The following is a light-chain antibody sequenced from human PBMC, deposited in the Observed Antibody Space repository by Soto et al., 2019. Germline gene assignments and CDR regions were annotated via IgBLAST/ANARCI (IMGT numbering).Light chain of an antibody. CDR1: HSLVYSDGNTY. J-gene: IGKJ2*01. Sequence: DVVMTQSPLSLPVTLGVPASISCRSSHSLVYSDGNTYLAWFQQRPCQSPRRLIYRASNRDNGVPDGFSGSGSATDLTLRISRVEAEEVGIYYGMQSKYRPPVTCGEGTKLEIK. CDR2: RAS. CDR3: MQSKYRPPVT. V-gene: IGKV2-30*01.